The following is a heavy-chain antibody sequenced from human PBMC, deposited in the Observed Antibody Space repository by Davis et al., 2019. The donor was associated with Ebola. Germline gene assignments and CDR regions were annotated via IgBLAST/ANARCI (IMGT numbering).Heavy chain of an antibody. V-gene: IGHV1-69*04. CDR1: GGTFSSYA. J-gene: IGHJ5*02. CDR3: ARATRGWFDP. CDR2: IIPILGIA. D-gene: IGHD1-1*01. Sequence: SVKVSCKASGGTFSSYAISWVRQAPGQGLEWMGRIIPILGIANYAQKFQGRVTITADKSTSTAYMELNSLRAEDTAVYYCARATRGWFDPWGQGTLVTVSS.